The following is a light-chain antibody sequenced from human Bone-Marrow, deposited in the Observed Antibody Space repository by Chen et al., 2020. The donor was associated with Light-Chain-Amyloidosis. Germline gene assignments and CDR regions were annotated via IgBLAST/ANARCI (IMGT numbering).Light chain of an antibody. CDR1: SYNIGNNY. CDR3: GTWDSSLSAWV. CDR2: DNN. Sequence: QSVLTQPPSVSAAPGPKVTISCSGSSYNIGNNYVSWYQQLPGTAPKLLIYDNNKRPSGIPDRFSGSKSGTSATLGITGLQTGDEADYYCGTWDSSLSAWVFGGGTKLTVL. J-gene: IGLJ3*02. V-gene: IGLV1-51*01.